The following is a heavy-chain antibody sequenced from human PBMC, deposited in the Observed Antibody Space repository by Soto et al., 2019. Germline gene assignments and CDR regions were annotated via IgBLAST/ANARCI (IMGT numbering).Heavy chain of an antibody. Sequence: HPGWSLRLSCAASGFTFSAYDMHWVRQAPGKGLEWVAVLWRDGSKVYYADSVKGRFTISRDNSKNTLYLEMNSLRVEDTAVYYCARDGTGWTGGDHWGQGTLVTVSS. V-gene: IGHV3-33*01. J-gene: IGHJ4*02. CDR3: ARDGTGWTGGDH. D-gene: IGHD6-19*01. CDR1: GFTFSAYD. CDR2: LWRDGSKV.